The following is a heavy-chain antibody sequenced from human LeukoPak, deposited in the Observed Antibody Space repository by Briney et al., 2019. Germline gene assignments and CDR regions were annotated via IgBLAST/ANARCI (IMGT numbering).Heavy chain of an antibody. CDR2: ISGYNGNT. CDR1: GHSFINYG. J-gene: IGHJ4*02. CDR3: ARVPYSSGWAIDY. Sequence: ASVKVSCKTSGHSFINYGISWVRQAPGQGLEWMGWISGYNGNTNFSQKFQGRVTMATDTSTSTAYMELSSLRSDDTAVYYCARVPYSSGWAIDYWAREPWSPSPQ. D-gene: IGHD6-19*01. V-gene: IGHV1-18*01.